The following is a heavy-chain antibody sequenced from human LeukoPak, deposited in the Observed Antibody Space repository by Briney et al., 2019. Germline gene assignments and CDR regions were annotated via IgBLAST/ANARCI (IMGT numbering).Heavy chain of an antibody. Sequence: GRSLRLSCAASGFTFSSHAMAWVRQIPGRGLEWVSSISVSGENTYFVDSVKGRFTISRDNFRNTVYLQMNFLRADDTAIYYCVREAGFVHPTNWFDPWGQGTLVSVSS. D-gene: IGHD6-19*01. CDR1: GFTFSSHA. CDR3: VREAGFVHPTNWFDP. CDR2: ISVSGENT. V-gene: IGHV3-23*01. J-gene: IGHJ5*02.